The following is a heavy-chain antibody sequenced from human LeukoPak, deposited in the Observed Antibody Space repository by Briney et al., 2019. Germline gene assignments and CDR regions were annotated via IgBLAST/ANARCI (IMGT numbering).Heavy chain of an antibody. V-gene: IGHV4-34*01. J-gene: IGHJ4*02. CDR1: GGSFSGYY. Sequence: SETLSLTCAVYGGSFSGYYWSWIRQPPGKGLEWIGEINHSGSTNYNPSLKSRVTISVDTSKNQFSLKLSSVTAADTAVYYCARVGGVAPLFDYWGQGTLVTVSS. CDR3: ARVGGVAPLFDY. D-gene: IGHD3-3*01. CDR2: INHSGST.